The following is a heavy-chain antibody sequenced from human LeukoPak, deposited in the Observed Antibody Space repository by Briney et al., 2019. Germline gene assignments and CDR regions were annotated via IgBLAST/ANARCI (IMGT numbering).Heavy chain of an antibody. J-gene: IGHJ5*02. CDR3: ARASDPWLQLT. CDR1: GFTFINYW. V-gene: IGHV3-7*05. Sequence: GGSLRLSCAASGFTFINYWMIWVRQAPGKGLEWVGKIKQDGSEKRYADAVRGRFSISRDNAQTSLYLQMNSLRAEDTAVYYCARASDPWLQLTWGQGTLVTVSS. D-gene: IGHD5-24*01. CDR2: IKQDGSEK.